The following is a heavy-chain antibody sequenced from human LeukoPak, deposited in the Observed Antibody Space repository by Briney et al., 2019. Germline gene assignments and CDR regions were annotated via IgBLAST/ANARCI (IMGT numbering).Heavy chain of an antibody. D-gene: IGHD6-19*01. Sequence: GGSLRLSCAASGFTFGSYAMYWVRQAPGKGLERVSGIFGSGGSPHYADSVKGRFTIPRDNSKNTVYLQMNSLRVEDTAVYYCGKTTTGYSSGRYPGWPVDYWGQGTLVTVSS. CDR3: GKTTTGYSSGRYPGWPVDY. CDR2: IFGSGGSP. CDR1: GFTFGSYA. V-gene: IGHV3-23*01. J-gene: IGHJ4*02.